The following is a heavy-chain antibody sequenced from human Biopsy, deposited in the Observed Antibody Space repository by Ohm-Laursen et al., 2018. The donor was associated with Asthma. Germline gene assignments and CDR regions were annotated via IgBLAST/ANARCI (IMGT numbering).Heavy chain of an antibody. V-gene: IGHV3-11*03. CDR1: GFTFSDSY. Sequence: SLRLSCSASGFTFSDSYMSWIRQAPGKGLEWISYIGSTRLYTNSADSVKGRFTISRDNAQNSLFLQMTSLGAEDTAVYYCASECTVATCPLAYWGQGALVTVSS. CDR2: IGSTRLYT. D-gene: IGHD2-8*02. CDR3: ASECTVATCPLAY. J-gene: IGHJ4*02.